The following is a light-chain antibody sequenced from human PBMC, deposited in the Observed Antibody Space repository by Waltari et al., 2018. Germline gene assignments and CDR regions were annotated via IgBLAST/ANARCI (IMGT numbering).Light chain of an antibody. V-gene: IGKV1-8*01. CDR3: QQYYSYPLT. Sequence: AIRMTQSPSSFSESTGDRVTITCRASQGISSSLAWYQQKPGKAPNLLIYAASTLQSGVPSRFGGSGSGTDFTLTISCLQSEDFATYYCQQYYSYPLTFGGGTKVEIK. J-gene: IGKJ4*01. CDR2: AAS. CDR1: QGISSS.